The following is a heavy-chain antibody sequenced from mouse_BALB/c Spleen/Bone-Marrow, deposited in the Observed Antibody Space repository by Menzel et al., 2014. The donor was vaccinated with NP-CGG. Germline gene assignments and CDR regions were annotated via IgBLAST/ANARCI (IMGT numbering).Heavy chain of an antibody. V-gene: IGHV1-55*01. D-gene: IGHD1-2*01. CDR1: GYTFTSYW. CDR3: SRSFITTAYYAMDY. CDR2: IYPGRGIT. Sequence: VQLQQSGAELVKPGASVKMPCKASGYTFTSYWINWVKQRPGQGLEWIGDIYPGRGITNYNEKFKNKATLTLDTSSSTAYMQLSSLTSEDSAVYYCSRSFITTAYYAMDYWGQGTSVTVSS. J-gene: IGHJ4*01.